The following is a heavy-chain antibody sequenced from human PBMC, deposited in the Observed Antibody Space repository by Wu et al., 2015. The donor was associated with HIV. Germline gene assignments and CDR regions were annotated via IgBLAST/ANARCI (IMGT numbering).Heavy chain of an antibody. CDR2: IIPIFGAI. V-gene: IGHV1-69*12. CDR1: GGSFPNSA. D-gene: IGHD6-6*01. CDR3: ARSSEYSSSSDHFYYMDV. Sequence: QVQLLQSGAEVKKLGSSVKVSCKASGGSFPNSAINWVRQAPGQGLEWMGGIIPIFGAIHYAQKFQGRVTIIADESTSTVYMDLSSLKSEDTAVYFCARSSEYSSSSDHFYYMDVWGKGTGGYRLL. J-gene: IGHJ6*03.